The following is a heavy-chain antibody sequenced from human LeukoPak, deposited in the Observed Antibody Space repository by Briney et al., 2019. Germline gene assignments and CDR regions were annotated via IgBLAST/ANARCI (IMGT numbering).Heavy chain of an antibody. CDR3: AGNPGRPQVVRPPDY. Sequence: ASVKVSCKASGYTFTGYYMHWVRQAPGQGHEWMGWINPNSGGTNYAQKFQGRVTMTRDTSISTAYMELSRLRSDDTAVYYCAGNPGRPQVVRPPDYWGQGTLVTVSS. V-gene: IGHV1-2*02. CDR1: GYTFTGYY. D-gene: IGHD2-15*01. J-gene: IGHJ4*02. CDR2: INPNSGGT.